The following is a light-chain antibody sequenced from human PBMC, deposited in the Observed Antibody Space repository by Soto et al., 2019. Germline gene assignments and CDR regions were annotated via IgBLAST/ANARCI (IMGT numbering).Light chain of an antibody. CDR3: QQYNSYSEA. CDR1: QPISSW. V-gene: IGKV1-5*03. CDR2: KAS. J-gene: IGKJ1*01. Sequence: PRTQPRASLSGSVRDRVTITCRASQPISSWLAWYQQKPGKAPKLLIYKASSLKSGVPSRFSGSGSGTEFTLTISRLEPDDFATYYCQQYNSYSEAFGQGTKVDIK.